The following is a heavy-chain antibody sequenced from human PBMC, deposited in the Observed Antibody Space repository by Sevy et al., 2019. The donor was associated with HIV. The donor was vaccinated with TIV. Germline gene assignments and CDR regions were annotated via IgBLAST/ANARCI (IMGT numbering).Heavy chain of an antibody. CDR3: ARDGEYDFWSGYYTFGYYYYGMDV. V-gene: IGHV1-2*05. J-gene: IGHJ6*02. Sequence: ASVKVSCKASGYTFTGYYMHWVRQAPGQGLEWMGRINPNSGGTNYAQKFQGRVTMTRDTSISTAYMELSRLRSDDTVVYYCARDGEYDFWSGYYTFGYYYYGMDVWGQGTTVTVSS. D-gene: IGHD3-3*01. CDR2: INPNSGGT. CDR1: GYTFTGYY.